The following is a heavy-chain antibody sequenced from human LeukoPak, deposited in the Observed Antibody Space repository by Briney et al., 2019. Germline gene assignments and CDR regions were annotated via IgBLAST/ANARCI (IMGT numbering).Heavy chain of an antibody. CDR3: ARERGYCSSTSCYFDY. CDR2: ISYDGSNK. CDR1: GFTFSSYG. D-gene: IGHD2-2*01. J-gene: IGHJ4*02. V-gene: IGHV3-30*03. Sequence: GGSLRLSCAASGFTFSSYGMPWVRQAPGKGLEWVAVISYDGSNKYYADSVKGRFTISRDNSKNTLYLQMNSLRSDDTAVYYCARERGYCSSTSCYFDYWGQGTLVTVSS.